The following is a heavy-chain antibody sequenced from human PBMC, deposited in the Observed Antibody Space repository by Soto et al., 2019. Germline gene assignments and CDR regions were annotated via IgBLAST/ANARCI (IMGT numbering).Heavy chain of an antibody. Sequence: SVKVSCKVSGGTFSSYAISWVRQAPGQGLEWMGGIIPVLGTPNYAQKFQGRVTITADESTSTAYMELSSLTSENTAVYYCAAWTGTTSSIDHWGQGTLVTVSS. CDR3: AAWTGTTSSIDH. CDR1: GGTFSSYA. V-gene: IGHV1-69*13. J-gene: IGHJ4*02. CDR2: IIPVLGTP. D-gene: IGHD1-7*01.